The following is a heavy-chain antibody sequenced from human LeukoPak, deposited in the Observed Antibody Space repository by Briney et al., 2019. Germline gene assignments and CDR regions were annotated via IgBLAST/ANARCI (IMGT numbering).Heavy chain of an antibody. Sequence: GGSLRLSCAASGFTVSSNYMSWVRQAPGKGLECVSVIYSGGSTYYADSVKGRFTISRDNSKNTLYLQMNSLRAEDTAVYYCARAQLGAFDIWGQGTLVTVSS. J-gene: IGHJ4*02. CDR2: IYSGGST. V-gene: IGHV3-53*01. D-gene: IGHD3-9*01. CDR3: ARAQLGAFDI. CDR1: GFTVSSNY.